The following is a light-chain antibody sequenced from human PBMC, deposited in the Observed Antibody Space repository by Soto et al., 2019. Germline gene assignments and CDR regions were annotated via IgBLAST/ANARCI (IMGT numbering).Light chain of an antibody. J-gene: IGKJ2*01. CDR1: QSVSSY. V-gene: IGKV3-20*01. Sequence: EIVLTQSPATLSLSPGERATLSCRASQSVSSYLAWYQQKPGQAPRLLIYAASARATGTPDRFSGSGSGTDFTLTISRLEPEDFAVYYCQFYEGSPVMYTFGQGTKVDIK. CDR2: AAS. CDR3: QFYEGSPVMYT.